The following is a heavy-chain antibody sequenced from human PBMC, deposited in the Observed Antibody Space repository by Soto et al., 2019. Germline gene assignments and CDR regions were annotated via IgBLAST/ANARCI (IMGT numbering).Heavy chain of an antibody. D-gene: IGHD3-16*01. CDR1: GFTFSSYG. CDR2: ISYDGSNK. J-gene: IGHJ4*02. Sequence: QVQLVESGGGVVQPGRSLRLSCAASGFTFSSYGMHWVRQAPGKGLEWVAVISYDGSNKYYADSVKGRSTISRDNSKNKLYLQMNSLRAEDTAVYYCAKDRSLGFDYWGQGTLVTVSS. CDR3: AKDRSLGFDY. V-gene: IGHV3-30*18.